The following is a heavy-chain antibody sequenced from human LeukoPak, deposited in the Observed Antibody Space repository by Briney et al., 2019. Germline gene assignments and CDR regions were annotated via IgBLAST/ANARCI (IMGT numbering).Heavy chain of an antibody. CDR1: GGPISSYY. CDR2: IYYSGST. V-gene: IGHV4-59*01. Sequence: SETLSLTCTVSGGPISSYYWSWIRQPPGKGLEWIGYIYYSGSTNYNPSLKSRVTISVDTSKNQFSLKLSSVTAADTAVYYCARSLGYSYGKSVFDYWGQGTLVTVSS. D-gene: IGHD5-18*01. CDR3: ARSLGYSYGKSVFDY. J-gene: IGHJ4*02.